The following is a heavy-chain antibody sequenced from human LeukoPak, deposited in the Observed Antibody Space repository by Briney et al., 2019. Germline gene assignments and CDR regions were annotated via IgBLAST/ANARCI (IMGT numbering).Heavy chain of an antibody. Sequence: ASVKVSCKASGYTFTSYGISWMRQAPGQGLEWMGWISAYNGNTNYAQKLQGRVTMTTDTSTSTAYMELRSLRSDDTAVYYCARSPYYDFWSGYYSRGLFDYWGQGTLVTVSS. CDR2: ISAYNGNT. CDR1: GYTFTSYG. V-gene: IGHV1-18*01. CDR3: ARSPYYDFWSGYYSRGLFDY. D-gene: IGHD3-3*01. J-gene: IGHJ4*02.